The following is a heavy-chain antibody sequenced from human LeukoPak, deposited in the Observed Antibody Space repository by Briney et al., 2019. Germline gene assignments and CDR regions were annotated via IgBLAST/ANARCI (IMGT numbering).Heavy chain of an antibody. Sequence: SETLSLTCTVSGGSISSYYWSWIRQPAGKGLEWIGRIYTSGSTNYNPSLKSRVTISVDTSKNHFSLKLSSVTAADTAVYYCARLPGGSWYCTNGVCYTIDYWGQGTLVTVSS. CDR1: GGSISSYY. CDR3: ARLPGGSWYCTNGVCYTIDY. CDR2: IYTSGST. D-gene: IGHD2-8*01. J-gene: IGHJ4*02. V-gene: IGHV4-4*07.